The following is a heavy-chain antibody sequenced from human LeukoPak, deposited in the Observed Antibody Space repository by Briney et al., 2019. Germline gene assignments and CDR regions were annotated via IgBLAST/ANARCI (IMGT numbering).Heavy chain of an antibody. CDR2: IYSGDET. CDR3: ARDADFGGCFDF. CDR1: GFTVSSNY. J-gene: IGHJ4*02. D-gene: IGHD4-23*01. Sequence: GGSLRLSCAASGFTVSSNYMSWVRQAPGKGLEWVSIYSGDETYYADSVRGRFTISRDNSKNTVFLQMNNLRVEDTAVYFCARDADFGGCFDFWGQGTLVTVSS. V-gene: IGHV3-66*01.